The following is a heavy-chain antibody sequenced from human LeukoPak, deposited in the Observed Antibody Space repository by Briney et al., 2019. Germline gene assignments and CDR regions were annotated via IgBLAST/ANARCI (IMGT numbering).Heavy chain of an antibody. CDR1: GYTFTSYG. CDR2: ISTYNGNT. J-gene: IGHJ6*02. CDR3: ARRCSGGTCPRTGYYGMDV. Sequence: SVKGSCKASGYTFTSYGISWVRQAPGQRLEWMGWISTYNGNTDYAQNLQGRVTMTTDTSTSTAYMELRSLRSDDTAVYYCARRCSGGTCPRTGYYGMDVWGQGTTVTVSS. V-gene: IGHV1-18*01. D-gene: IGHD2-15*01.